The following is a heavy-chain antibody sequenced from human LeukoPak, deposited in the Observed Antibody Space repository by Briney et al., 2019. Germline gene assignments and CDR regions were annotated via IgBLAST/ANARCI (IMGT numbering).Heavy chain of an antibody. CDR1: GYTFTGYY. CDR2: INPNSGGT. Sequence: ASVKVSCKASGYTFTGYYMHWVRQAPGQGLEWMGWINPNSGGTNYAQKFQGRVTMTRDTSISTAYMELSRLRADDTAVYYCARELRRGYGGNSGYWGQGTLVTVSS. CDR3: ARELRRGYGGNSGY. D-gene: IGHD4-23*01. J-gene: IGHJ4*02. V-gene: IGHV1-2*02.